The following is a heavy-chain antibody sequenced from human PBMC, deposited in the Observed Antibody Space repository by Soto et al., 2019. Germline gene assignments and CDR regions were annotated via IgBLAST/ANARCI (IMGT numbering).Heavy chain of an antibody. CDR2: ISYDGSNK. D-gene: IGHD2-21*02. Sequence: GSLRLSCAASGFTFSSYGMHWVRQAPGKGLEWVAVISYDGSNKYYADSVKGRFTISRDNSKNTLYLQMNSLRAEDTAVYYCAKDDANNCGGDCYSNWFDPWGQGTLVTVSS. CDR3: AKDDANNCGGDCYSNWFDP. CDR1: GFTFSSYG. J-gene: IGHJ5*02. V-gene: IGHV3-30*18.